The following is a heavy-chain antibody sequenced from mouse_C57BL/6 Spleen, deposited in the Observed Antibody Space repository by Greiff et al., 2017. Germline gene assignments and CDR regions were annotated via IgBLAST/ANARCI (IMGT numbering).Heavy chain of an antibody. Sequence: QVQLQQSGAELVRPGTSVKLSCTASGYDFTNYLIEWVKQRPGQGLEWIGVINPGSGGTNYTEKFQGKATLTADTSSSPAYMQLSSLTSEDSAVYCCARGCAMDYWGQGTSVTVSS. J-gene: IGHJ4*01. CDR3: ARGCAMDY. V-gene: IGHV1-54*01. CDR2: INPGSGGT. CDR1: GYDFTNYL. D-gene: IGHD3-3*01.